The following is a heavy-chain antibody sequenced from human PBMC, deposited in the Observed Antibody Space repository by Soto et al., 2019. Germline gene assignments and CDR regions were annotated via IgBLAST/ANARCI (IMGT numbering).Heavy chain of an antibody. D-gene: IGHD4-17*01. CDR1: GGSISSGGYY. CDR2: IYYSGST. V-gene: IGHV4-31*03. Sequence: SETLSLTCTVSGGSISSGGYYWSWIRQHPGKGLEWIGYIYYSGSTYYNPSLKSRVTISVDTSKNQFSLKLSSVTAADTAVYYCARDDDYGDYMDVWGKGTTVTVSS. J-gene: IGHJ6*03. CDR3: ARDDDYGDYMDV.